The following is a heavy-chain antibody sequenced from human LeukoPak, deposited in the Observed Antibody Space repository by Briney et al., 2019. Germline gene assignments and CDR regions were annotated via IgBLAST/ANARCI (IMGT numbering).Heavy chain of an antibody. CDR2: INTDGNYT. D-gene: IGHD1-1*01. J-gene: IGHJ4*02. CDR3: GRVVNWNFDY. V-gene: IGHV3-74*01. CDR1: GFIVSNYW. Sequence: GGSLRLSCAASGFIVSNYWMHWVRQVPGKGLVWLSRINTDGNYTAYADSVKGRFTISRDDAKNTLYLEMNSLRAEDTAVYYCGRVVNWNFDYWGRGTLVTVSS.